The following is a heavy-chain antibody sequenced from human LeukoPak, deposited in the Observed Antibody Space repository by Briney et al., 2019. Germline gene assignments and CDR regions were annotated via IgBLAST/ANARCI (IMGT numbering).Heavy chain of an antibody. CDR2: ISASNGNT. J-gene: IGHJ4*02. Sequence: ASVKVSCKASGYTFIHYGVTWVRQAPGQGLEWMGWISASNGNTNYAQKLQGRVTMTTETSTSTAYMELRSLRSDDTAVYYWARALSRGYSGYDYGLGYWGQGTLVTVSS. D-gene: IGHD5-12*01. CDR3: ARALSRGYSGYDYGLGY. CDR1: GYTFIHYG. V-gene: IGHV1-18*01.